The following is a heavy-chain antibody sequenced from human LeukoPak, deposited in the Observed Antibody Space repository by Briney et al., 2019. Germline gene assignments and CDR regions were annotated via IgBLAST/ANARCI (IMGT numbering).Heavy chain of an antibody. CDR3: ARGSLVRGHYYYMDV. D-gene: IGHD3-10*01. CDR2: IYYSGST. J-gene: IGHJ6*03. V-gene: IGHV4-39*07. Sequence: SETLSLTCTVSGGSISSSSYYWGWIRQPPGKGLEWIGSIYYSGSTYYNPSLKSRVTISVDTSKNQFSLKLSSVTAADTAVYYCARGSLVRGHYYYMDVWGKGTTVTVSS. CDR1: GGSISSSSYY.